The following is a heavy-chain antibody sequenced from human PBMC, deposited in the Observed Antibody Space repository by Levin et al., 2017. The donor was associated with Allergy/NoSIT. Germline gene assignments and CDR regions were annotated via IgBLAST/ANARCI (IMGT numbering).Heavy chain of an antibody. CDR3: AKSSHLPAIFGVANYFDY. D-gene: IGHD3-3*01. J-gene: IGHJ4*02. V-gene: IGHV3-23*01. Sequence: SCAASGFTFSSYAMSWVRQAPGKGLEWVSAISGSGGSTYYADSVKGRFTISRDNSKNTLYLQMNSLRAEDTAVYYCAKSSHLPAIFGVANYFDYWGQGTLVTVSS. CDR1: GFTFSSYA. CDR2: ISGSGGST.